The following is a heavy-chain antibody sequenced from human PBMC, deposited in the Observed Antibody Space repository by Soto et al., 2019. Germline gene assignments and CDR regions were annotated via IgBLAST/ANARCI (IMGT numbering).Heavy chain of an antibody. V-gene: IGHV3-30-3*01. CDR1: GFTFSSYA. CDR3: ARDLVVVAATPYYYYYGMDV. Sequence: QVQLVESGGGVVQPGRSLRLSCAASGFTFSSYAMHWVRQAPGKGLEWVAVISYDGSNKYYADSVKGRFTISRDNSKNTLYLQMNSLRAEDTSVYYCARDLVVVAATPYYYYYGMDVWGQGTTVTVSS. CDR2: ISYDGSNK. J-gene: IGHJ6*02. D-gene: IGHD2-15*01.